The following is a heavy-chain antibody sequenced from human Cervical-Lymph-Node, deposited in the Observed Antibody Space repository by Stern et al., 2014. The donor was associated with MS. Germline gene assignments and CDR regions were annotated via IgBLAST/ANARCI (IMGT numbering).Heavy chain of an antibody. Sequence: QVQLQESGPGLVKPSQTLSLTCTVSGGSISSGSSYWSWIRQPAGKGLEWIGRIYTSGSTNYNPSLTSRVTISVDTSKNQFSLTLSSVTAADTAVYYCARGAVAGNFDYWGQGTLVTVSS. CDR3: ARGAVAGNFDY. J-gene: IGHJ4*02. CDR1: GGSISSGSSY. V-gene: IGHV4-61*02. D-gene: IGHD6-19*01. CDR2: IYTSGST.